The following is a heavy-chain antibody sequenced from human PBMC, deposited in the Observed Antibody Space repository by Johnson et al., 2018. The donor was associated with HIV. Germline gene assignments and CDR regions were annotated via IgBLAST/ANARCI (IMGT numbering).Heavy chain of an antibody. CDR3: AKEEGIAAAGGACDI. CDR2: ISSKGGST. D-gene: IGHD6-13*01. Sequence: VQLVESGGGVVRPGGSLRLSCAASGFTFDDYAMNWVRQAPGKGLEYVSGISSKGGSTYYANSVKGRFTISRDNSKNTLYLQMNSLRAEDTAVYYCAKEEGIAAAGGACDIWGQGTMVTVSS. CDR1: GFTFDDYA. J-gene: IGHJ3*02. V-gene: IGHV3-64*01.